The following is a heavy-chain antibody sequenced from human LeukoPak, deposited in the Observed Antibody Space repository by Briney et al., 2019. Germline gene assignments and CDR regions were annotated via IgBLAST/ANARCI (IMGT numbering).Heavy chain of an antibody. CDR2: ISSRSTTI. J-gene: IGHJ4*02. CDR1: GGTFSNYN. Sequence: PGGSLRLSCAASGGTFSNYNMNWVRQAPGKGLEWVSYISSRSTTIYYADSVQGRFTISRDNAKNSLYLQMNSLRDEDTAVYYCARENRGYDYRGQGTLVTVSS. V-gene: IGHV3-48*02. CDR3: ARENRGYDY. D-gene: IGHD5-12*01.